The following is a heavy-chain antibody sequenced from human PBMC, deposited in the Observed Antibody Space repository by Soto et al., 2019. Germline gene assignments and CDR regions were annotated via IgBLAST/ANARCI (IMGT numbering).Heavy chain of an antibody. CDR1: GYTFSRYW. D-gene: IGHD6-13*01. CDR3: ARIIAAADTRIHYHNYYVMAV. CDR2: IYPGDSDT. Sequence: EVQLVQSGAEVKKPGESLKISCKGSGYTFSRYWMGWVRQMPGKGLEWMGIIYPGDSDTRYSPSFQGQVTSSADKSFHTLHLQWSSQKASDTAMYYCARIIAAADTRIHYHNYYVMAVWGQGTTVTVSS. V-gene: IGHV5-51*03. J-gene: IGHJ6*02.